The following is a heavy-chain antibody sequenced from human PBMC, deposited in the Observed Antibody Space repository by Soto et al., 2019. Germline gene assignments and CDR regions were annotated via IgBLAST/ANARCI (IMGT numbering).Heavy chain of an antibody. V-gene: IGHV3-30-3*01. D-gene: IGHD2-15*01. J-gene: IGHJ6*02. Sequence: QVQLVESGGGVVQPGRSLRLSCAASGFTFSSYAMHWVRQAPGKGLEWVAVISYDGSNKYYADSVKGRFTISRDNANNTLYLQMNSLRAEDTAVYYCARDLRVVMVVAGYYYDYGMDVWGQGTTVTVAS. CDR3: ARDLRVVMVVAGYYYDYGMDV. CDR2: ISYDGSNK. CDR1: GFTFSSYA.